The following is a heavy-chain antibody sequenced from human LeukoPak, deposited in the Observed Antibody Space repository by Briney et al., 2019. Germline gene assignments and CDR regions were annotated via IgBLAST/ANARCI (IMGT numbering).Heavy chain of an antibody. CDR3: AKDLYNWGSDSSGYYSHFMH. D-gene: IGHD3-22*01. J-gene: IGHJ4*02. CDR2: ISYDGSNK. V-gene: IGHV3-30*18. CDR1: GFTFSSYG. Sequence: PGGSLRLSCAASGFTFSSYGMHWVRQAPGKGLEWVAVISYDGSNKYYADSVKGRFTISRDNSKNTLYLQMNSLRAEDTAVYYCAKDLYNWGSDSSGYYSHFMHWGQGTLVTVSS.